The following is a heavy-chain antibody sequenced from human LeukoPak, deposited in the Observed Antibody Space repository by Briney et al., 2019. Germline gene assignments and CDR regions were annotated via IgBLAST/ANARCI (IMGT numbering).Heavy chain of an antibody. CDR3: ARERERDYDFWSGYPDRYDAFDI. J-gene: IGHJ3*02. Sequence: PSQTLSLTCTVSGGSISSGGYYWSWIRQHPGKGLEWIGYIYYSGSTYYNPSLKSRVTISVDTSKNQFSLKLSSVTAADTAVYYCARERERDYDFWSGYPDRYDAFDIWGQGTMVTVSS. V-gene: IGHV4-31*03. D-gene: IGHD3-3*01. CDR1: GGSISSGGYY. CDR2: IYYSGST.